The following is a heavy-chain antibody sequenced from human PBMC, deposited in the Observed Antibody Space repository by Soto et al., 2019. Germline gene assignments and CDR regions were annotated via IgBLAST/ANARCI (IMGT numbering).Heavy chain of an antibody. V-gene: IGHV3-30-3*01. J-gene: IGHJ3*01. Sequence: SLRLPCAASGVTIISFAMHWISKTPGKGLEWVAVISYDGSNKYSADSVKGRFTISRDNSKNTLYLQMNSLRAEDTAVYYCARTLDSWLSFDACDFWGQGTLVTVS. CDR1: GVTIISFA. D-gene: IGHD6-19*01. CDR2: ISYDGSNK. CDR3: ARTLDSWLSFDACDF.